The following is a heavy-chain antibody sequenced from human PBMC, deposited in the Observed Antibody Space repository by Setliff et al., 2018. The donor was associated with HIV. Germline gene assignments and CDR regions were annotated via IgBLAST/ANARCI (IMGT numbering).Heavy chain of an antibody. CDR1: GPTFSCYW. D-gene: IGHD6-13*01. CDR2: IKEDGSEK. V-gene: IGHV3-7*03. J-gene: IGHJ4*02. CDR3: AKDRIEAAMVDY. Sequence: PGGSLRLSCAASGPTFSCYWMSWVRQAPGKGLEWMANIKEDGSEKDYVDSVKGRFTISRDNSENTVYLQMNSLRAEDTAVYYCAKDRIEAAMVDYWGQGTLVTVSS.